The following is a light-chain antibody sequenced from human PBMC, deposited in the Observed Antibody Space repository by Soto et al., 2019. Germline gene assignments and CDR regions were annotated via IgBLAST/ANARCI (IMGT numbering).Light chain of an antibody. CDR3: CSYAGTYTNYV. CDR2: DVT. Sequence: QSALTQPPSVSGSPGQSVTIPCSGTSSDVGGYDYVSWYQQHPGKAPKLVVYDVTKRPSGVPDRFSGSKSGNTASLTISGLQAEDEADYYCCSYAGTYTNYVFGTGTKLTVL. J-gene: IGLJ1*01. CDR1: SSDVGGYDY. V-gene: IGLV2-11*01.